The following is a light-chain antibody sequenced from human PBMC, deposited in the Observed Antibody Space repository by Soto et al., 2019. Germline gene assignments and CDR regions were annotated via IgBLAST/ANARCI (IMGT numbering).Light chain of an antibody. CDR1: QSISSY. Sequence: DIQMTQSPSSLSASVGDRVTITCRASQSISSYLNWYQQKPGKAPKLLIYAASSLQSGVPSRFSGSGSGTDFTLTISSLQPEDFATYYCQQSYRTPHTFGQGPKVDIK. CDR2: AAS. V-gene: IGKV1-39*01. CDR3: QQSYRTPHT. J-gene: IGKJ2*01.